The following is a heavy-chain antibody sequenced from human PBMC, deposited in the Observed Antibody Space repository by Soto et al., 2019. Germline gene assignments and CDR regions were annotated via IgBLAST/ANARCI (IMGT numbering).Heavy chain of an antibody. D-gene: IGHD6-6*01. J-gene: IGHJ4*02. CDR3: ARVPEAGRPLFDY. CDR1: GFIFSDFA. CDR2: IWYDGSNE. Sequence: GGSLRLSCAASGFIFSDFAMHWVRQAPGKGLEWVAEIWYDGSNEYYGDSVKGRITISRDNSKNTLYLQLNSLRAEDTAVYYCARVPEAGRPLFDYWGQGALVTVSS. V-gene: IGHV3-33*01.